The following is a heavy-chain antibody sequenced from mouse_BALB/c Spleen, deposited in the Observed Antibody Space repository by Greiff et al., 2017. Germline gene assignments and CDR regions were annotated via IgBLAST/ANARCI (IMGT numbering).Heavy chain of an antibody. CDR2: ISCYNGAT. J-gene: IGHJ1*01. D-gene: IGHD3-1*01. CDR1: GYSFPGYY. V-gene: IGHV1S34*01. CDR3: ARGGYGYWYFDV. Sequence: LVKTGASVKISCKASGYSFPGYYMPWVKQSHGKSLEWIGYISCYNGATSYNQKFKGKATFTVDTSSSTAYMQFNSLTSEDSAVYYCARGGYGYWYFDVWGAGTTVTVSS.